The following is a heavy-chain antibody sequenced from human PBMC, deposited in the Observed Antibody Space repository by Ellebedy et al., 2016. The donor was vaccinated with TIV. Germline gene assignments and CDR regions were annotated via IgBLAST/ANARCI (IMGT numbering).Heavy chain of an antibody. CDR1: GFAFSRFA. CDR3: AKINDLVVVPSTIYPPPGNYFDF. CDR2: ITGSSGRT. Sequence: GESLKISXAASGFAFSRFAMSWARQAPGKGLEWVAAITGSSGRTYYADSVKGRFTVSRDNSKNMLFLQMNNLRVEDVAMYYCAKINDLVVVPSTIYPPPGNYFDFWGQGTLVLVSS. V-gene: IGHV3-23*01. D-gene: IGHD2-2*01. J-gene: IGHJ4*02.